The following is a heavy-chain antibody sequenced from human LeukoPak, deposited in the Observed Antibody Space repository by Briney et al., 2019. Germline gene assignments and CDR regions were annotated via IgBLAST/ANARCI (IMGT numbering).Heavy chain of an antibody. D-gene: IGHD3-22*01. Sequence: GGSLRLSCAASGFIFSNYYMSWIRQAPGKGLEWVSYISSSRTYTNSADSVRGRFTISRDNAKNSLYLQMNSLRVEDTAVYYCARESDSSGYYDYWGQGTLVTVSS. CDR1: GFIFSNYY. V-gene: IGHV3-11*06. CDR3: ARESDSSGYYDY. CDR2: ISSSRTYT. J-gene: IGHJ4*02.